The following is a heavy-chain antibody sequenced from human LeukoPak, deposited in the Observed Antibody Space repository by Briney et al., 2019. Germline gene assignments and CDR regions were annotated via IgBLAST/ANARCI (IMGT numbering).Heavy chain of an antibody. J-gene: IGHJ4*02. CDR1: GYSISTGYY. Sequence: SETLSLTCTVSGYSISTGYYWDWIRQPPGKGLEWIRYIYYSGSTNYNPSLKSRVTISVDTSKNQFSLKLSSVTAADTAVYYCARGVVIAPQTFDYWGQGTLVTVSS. CDR3: ARGVVIAPQTFDY. CDR2: IYYSGST. V-gene: IGHV4-61*01. D-gene: IGHD2-21*01.